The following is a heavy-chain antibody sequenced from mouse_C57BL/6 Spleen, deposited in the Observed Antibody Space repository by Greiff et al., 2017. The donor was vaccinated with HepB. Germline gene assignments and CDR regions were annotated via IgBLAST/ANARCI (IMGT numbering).Heavy chain of an antibody. J-gene: IGHJ4*01. D-gene: IGHD1-1*01. V-gene: IGHV1-20*01. Sequence: EVQLQQSGPELVKPGDSVKISCKASGYSFTGYFMNWVMQSHGKSLEWIGRINPYNGDTFYNQKFKGKATFTVDKSSSTAHMELRSLTSEDSAVYYCARSRYYGDYAMDYWGQGTSVTVSS. CDR2: INPYNGDT. CDR1: GYSFTGYF. CDR3: ARSRYYGDYAMDY.